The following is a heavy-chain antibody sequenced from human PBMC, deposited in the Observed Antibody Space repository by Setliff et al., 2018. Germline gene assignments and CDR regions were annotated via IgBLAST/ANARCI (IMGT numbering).Heavy chain of an antibody. CDR2: IYQSGTT. CDR1: GESIRSNNW. V-gene: IGHV4-4*02. D-gene: IGHD3-10*01. CDR3: ARAPGRNIRGDY. J-gene: IGHJ4*02. Sequence: PSETLSLTCTVSGESIRSNNWWNWVRQPPGKGLEWIGDIYQSGTTNYNPSLKSRVTISADTSKNRFSLKLKSVTAADTAVYYCARAPGRNIRGDYWGQGALVTVSS.